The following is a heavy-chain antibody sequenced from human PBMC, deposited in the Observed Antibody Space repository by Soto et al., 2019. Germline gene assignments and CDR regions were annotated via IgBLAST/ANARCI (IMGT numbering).Heavy chain of an antibody. J-gene: IGHJ5*02. D-gene: IGHD3-10*01. V-gene: IGHV2-5*01. CDR1: GFSLSTSGVG. CDR3: EQIQVLLWFGESIAKCWFDP. Sequence: QITLKESGPTLVKPTQTLTLTCTFSGFSLSTSGVGVGWIRQPPGKALEWIALIYWNDDKRYSPSLKSRLTITKDTSKIQVVLTIINMDPVDTATYYCEQIQVLLWFGESIAKCWFDPWGQGTLVTVFS. CDR2: IYWNDDK.